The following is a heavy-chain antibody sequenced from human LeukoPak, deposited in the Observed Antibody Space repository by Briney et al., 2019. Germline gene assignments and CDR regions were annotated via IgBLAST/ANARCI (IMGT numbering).Heavy chain of an antibody. Sequence: GGSLRLSCAASGFTFISYSMNWVRQAPGKGLEWVASISSSSSYIYYADSVKGRFTISRDNAKNSLYLQMNSLRAEDTAVYYCAREGYDFWGVYMDVWGKGTTVTVSS. CDR3: AREGYDFWGVYMDV. J-gene: IGHJ6*03. D-gene: IGHD3-3*01. CDR1: GFTFISYS. CDR2: ISSSSSYI. V-gene: IGHV3-21*01.